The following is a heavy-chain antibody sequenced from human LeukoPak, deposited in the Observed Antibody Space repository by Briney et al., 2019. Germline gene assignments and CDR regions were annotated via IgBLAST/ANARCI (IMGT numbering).Heavy chain of an antibody. J-gene: IGHJ4*02. CDR3: ARSAGGYDNFDY. V-gene: IGHV1-2*02. CDR1: GYTFTGYY. Sequence: GASVKVSCKASGYTFTGYYMHWVRQAPGQGLEWMGWINPNSGGTNYAQKFQGRVTMTRDTSISTAYMELSRLRSHDTAVYYCARSAGGYDNFDYWGQGTLVTVSS. CDR2: INPNSGGT. D-gene: IGHD5-12*01.